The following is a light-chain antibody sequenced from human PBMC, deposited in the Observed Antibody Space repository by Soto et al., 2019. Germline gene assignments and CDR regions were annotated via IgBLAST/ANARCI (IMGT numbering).Light chain of an antibody. CDR3: HSYDSSLSGSV. V-gene: IGLV1-40*01. CDR2: GNS. CDR1: SSNIGAGYD. Sequence: QSALTQPPSVSGAPGQRVTISCTGSSSNIGAGYDVHWYQQLPGTVPKLLIYGNSNRPSGVPDRFSGSKSGTSASLAITGLQAEDEADYYCHSYDSSLSGSVFGGGTK. J-gene: IGLJ3*02.